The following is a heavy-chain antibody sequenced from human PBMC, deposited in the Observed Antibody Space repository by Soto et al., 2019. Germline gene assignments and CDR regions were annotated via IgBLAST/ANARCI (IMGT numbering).Heavy chain of an antibody. CDR2: IWYDGSNK. V-gene: IGHV3-33*01. CDR3: ARDRDIAAAGTFDY. Sequence: PGGSLRLSCAASGFTFSSYGMHWVRQPPGKGLGWVAVIWYDGSNKYYADSVKGRFTISRDNSKNTLYLQMNSLRAEDTAVYYCARDRDIAAAGTFDYWGQGTLVTVSS. D-gene: IGHD6-13*01. J-gene: IGHJ4*02. CDR1: GFTFSSYG.